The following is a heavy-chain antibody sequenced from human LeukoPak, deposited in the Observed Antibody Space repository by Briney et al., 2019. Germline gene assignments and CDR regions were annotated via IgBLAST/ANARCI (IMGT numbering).Heavy chain of an antibody. J-gene: IGHJ4*02. V-gene: IGHV3-23*01. Sequence: QPGGSLRLSCSASGFTFSSYAMSWVRQAPGKGLDWVSAISGSGGSTYYADSVKGRFTISRYNSKNTLYLQMNRLRDEDTAVYYCAKMLFDYYDSSGIPYYFDYWGQGTLVTVSS. CDR1: GFTFSSYA. CDR2: ISGSGGST. CDR3: AKMLFDYYDSSGIPYYFDY. D-gene: IGHD3-22*01.